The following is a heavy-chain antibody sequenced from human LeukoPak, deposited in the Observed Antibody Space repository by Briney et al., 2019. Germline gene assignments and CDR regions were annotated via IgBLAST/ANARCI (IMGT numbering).Heavy chain of an antibody. CDR2: IYYSGST. J-gene: IGHJ6*02. Sequence: SETLSLTCTVSGGSISSYYWSWIRQPPGKGLGWIGYIYYSGSTNYNPSLKSRVTISVDTSKNQFSLKLSSVTAADTAVYYCAREIRDGYNLYYYYGMDVWGQGTTVTVSS. V-gene: IGHV4-59*01. CDR1: GGSISSYY. D-gene: IGHD5-24*01. CDR3: AREIRDGYNLYYYYGMDV.